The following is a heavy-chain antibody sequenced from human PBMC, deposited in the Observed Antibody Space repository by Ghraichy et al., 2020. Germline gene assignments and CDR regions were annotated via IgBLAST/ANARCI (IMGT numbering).Heavy chain of an antibody. J-gene: IGHJ4*02. CDR3: ARGSKLRNLISRNYDY. CDR2: ISSSSSTI. CDR1: GFTFSSYS. V-gene: IGHV3-48*02. D-gene: IGHD1-14*01. Sequence: GGSLRLSCAASGFTFSSYSMNWVRQAPGKGLEWVSYISSSSSTIYYADSVKGRFTISRDNAKNSLYLQMNSLRDEDTAVYYCARGSKLRNLISRNYDYWGQGTLVTVSS.